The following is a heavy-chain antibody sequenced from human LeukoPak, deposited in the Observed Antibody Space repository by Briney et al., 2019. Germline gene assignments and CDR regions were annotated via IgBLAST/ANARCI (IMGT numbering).Heavy chain of an antibody. CDR2: ISSSSSTI. J-gene: IGHJ4*02. Sequence: GGSPRLSCAASGFTVSIYSMNWVRQAPGKGPEWVSYISSSSSTIYYADSVKGRFTISRDSAKNSLYLRMNSLRDEDTAVYYCARDRYGDYVSDSWGQGTLVTVSS. D-gene: IGHD4-17*01. CDR3: ARDRYGDYVSDS. CDR1: GFTVSIYS. V-gene: IGHV3-48*02.